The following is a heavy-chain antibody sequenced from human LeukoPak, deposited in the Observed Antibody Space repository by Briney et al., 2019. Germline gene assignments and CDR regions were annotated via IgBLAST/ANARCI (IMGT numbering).Heavy chain of an antibody. J-gene: IGHJ4*02. CDR3: ARALYGSGSYYSDY. V-gene: IGHV1-2*02. Sequence: ASVNLSCKASGYTFTSYDINGVRQATGQGHEWMGGINTNSGGTNYAQKFQGRVTMTRDTSISTAYMELRRLRTDDTAVYYCARALYGSGSYYSDYWGQGTLVTVSS. CDR2: INTNSGGT. CDR1: GYTFTSYD. D-gene: IGHD3-10*01.